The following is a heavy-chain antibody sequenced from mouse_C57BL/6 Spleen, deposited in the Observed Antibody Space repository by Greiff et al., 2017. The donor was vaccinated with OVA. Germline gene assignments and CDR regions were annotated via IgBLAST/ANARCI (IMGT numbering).Heavy chain of an antibody. D-gene: IGHD1-1*02. Sequence: EVQGVESGGGLVQPGGSLKLSCAASGFTFSDYYMYWVRQTPEKRLEWVAYISNGGGSTYYPDTVKGRFTISRDNAKNTLYLQMSRLKSEDTAMYYCARRNYDYYAMDYWGQGTSVTVSS. V-gene: IGHV5-12*01. CDR2: ISNGGGST. J-gene: IGHJ4*01. CDR3: ARRNYDYYAMDY. CDR1: GFTFSDYY.